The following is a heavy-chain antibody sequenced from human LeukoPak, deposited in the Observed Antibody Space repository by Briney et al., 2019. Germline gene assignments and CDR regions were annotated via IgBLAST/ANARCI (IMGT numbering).Heavy chain of an antibody. D-gene: IGHD3-22*01. V-gene: IGHV1-69*05. CDR2: IIPIFGTA. CDR1: GSTFSSYA. Sequence: SVKVSCKASGSTFSSYAISWVRQAPGQGLEWMGRIIPIFGTANYAQKFQGRVTITTDESTSTAYMELSSLRSEDTAVYYCARVGSWGYDSSGSLDPNAFDYWGQGTLVTVSS. J-gene: IGHJ4*02. CDR3: ARVGSWGYDSSGSLDPNAFDY.